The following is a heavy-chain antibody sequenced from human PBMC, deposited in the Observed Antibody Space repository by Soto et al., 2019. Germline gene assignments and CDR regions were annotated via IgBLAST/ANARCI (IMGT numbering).Heavy chain of an antibody. D-gene: IGHD6-13*01. J-gene: IGHJ4*02. V-gene: IGHV1-2*04. Sequence: ASVKVSCKASGYTFTGYYMHWVRQAPGQGLEWMGWINPNSGGTNYAQKFQGWVTMTRDTSIRTAYMELRRRRSDDTAVSYCAREYGSSFDYWGQGTLVTVSS. CDR2: INPNSGGT. CDR3: AREYGSSFDY. CDR1: GYTFTGYY.